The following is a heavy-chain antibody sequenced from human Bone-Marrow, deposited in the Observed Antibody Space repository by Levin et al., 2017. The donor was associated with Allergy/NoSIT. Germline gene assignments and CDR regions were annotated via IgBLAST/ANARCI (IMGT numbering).Heavy chain of an antibody. Sequence: SSETLSLTCAVSGGSISSGGYSWSWIRQPPGKGLEWIGYIYHSGSTYYNPSLKSRVTISVDRSKNQFSLKLSSVTAADTAVYYCARGDAMVRGVLDYWGQGTLVTVSS. D-gene: IGHD3-10*01. CDR1: GGSISSGGYS. CDR3: ARGDAMVRGVLDY. J-gene: IGHJ4*02. V-gene: IGHV4-30-2*01. CDR2: IYHSGST.